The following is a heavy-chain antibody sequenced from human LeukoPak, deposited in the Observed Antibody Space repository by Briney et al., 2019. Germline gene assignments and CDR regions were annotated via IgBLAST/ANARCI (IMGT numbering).Heavy chain of an antibody. CDR3: ASSLWSGYYAKFDP. D-gene: IGHD3-3*01. CDR2: IYHSGST. V-gene: IGHV4-38-2*02. J-gene: IGHJ5*02. CDR1: GYSISSGYY. Sequence: SETLSLTCTVSGYSISSGYYWGWIRQPPGKGLEWIGSIYHSGSTYYNPSHKSRVTISVDTSKNQFSLKLSSVTAADTAVYYCASSLWSGYYAKFDPWGQGTLVTVSS.